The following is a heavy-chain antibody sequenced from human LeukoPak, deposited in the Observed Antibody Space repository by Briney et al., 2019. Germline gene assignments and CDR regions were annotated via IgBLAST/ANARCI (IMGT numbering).Heavy chain of an antibody. CDR1: GGSISSGGYY. D-gene: IGHD3-16*01. Sequence: SETLSLTCTVSGGSISSGGYYWSWIRQHPGKGREWIGYIYYSGSTYYNPSLRSRVTISVDTSKNQFSLKLSSVTAADMAVYYCARARLGNWFDPWGQGTLVTVSS. CDR2: IYYSGST. V-gene: IGHV4-31*03. J-gene: IGHJ5*02. CDR3: ARARLGNWFDP.